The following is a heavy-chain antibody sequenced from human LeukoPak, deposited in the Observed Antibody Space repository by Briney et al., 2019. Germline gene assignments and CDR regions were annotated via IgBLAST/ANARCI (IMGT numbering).Heavy chain of an antibody. CDR1: GFAFNIYA. CDR3: VKDRPNYYDSSGHYYRRDGDC. Sequence: PGGSLRLSCAASGFAFNIYAMSWVRQPTGKGPEWVSSTTSSDGATYYADSVKGRFTISRDNSRNTLYLQMNSLRAEDTAVYFCVKDRPNYYDSSGHYYRRDGDCWGQGTLVTVSS. J-gene: IGHJ4*02. CDR2: TTSSDGAT. V-gene: IGHV3-23*01. D-gene: IGHD3-22*01.